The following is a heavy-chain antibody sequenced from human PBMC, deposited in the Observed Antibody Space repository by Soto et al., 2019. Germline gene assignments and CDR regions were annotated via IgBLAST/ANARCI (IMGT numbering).Heavy chain of an antibody. CDR3: ARDRGYDDQDYYDHAMDV. CDR2: IRGLSPYT. D-gene: IGHD3-16*01. CDR1: ASSVRSYT. V-gene: IGHV3-21*01. Sequence: GGSLSLSCLLPASSVRSYTTNWVRQAPGKGLECVSAIRGLSPYTFYAGPVKGRFTITSDTAKNSLYLQMNSLRAEDTAVYYCARDRGYDDQDYYDHAMDVWGQGTMVTASS. J-gene: IGHJ6*02.